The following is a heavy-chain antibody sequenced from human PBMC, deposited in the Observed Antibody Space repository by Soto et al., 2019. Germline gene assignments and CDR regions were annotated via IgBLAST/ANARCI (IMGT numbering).Heavy chain of an antibody. CDR2: IYYTGST. V-gene: IGHV4-4*02. D-gene: IGHD3-22*01. CDR3: ARASYYDSSGYYPGDNDAFDI. CDR1: GGSISSGDW. J-gene: IGHJ3*02. Sequence: SETLSLTCAVSGGSISSGDWCWSWVRQSPGKGLEWIGEIYYTGSTTYNPSLKSRVTISGDTSKNQFSLKLSSVTAADTAVYYCARASYYDSSGYYPGDNDAFDIWGQGTMVTVS.